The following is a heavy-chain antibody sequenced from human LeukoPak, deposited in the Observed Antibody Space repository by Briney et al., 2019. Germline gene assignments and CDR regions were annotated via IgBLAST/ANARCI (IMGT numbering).Heavy chain of an antibody. Sequence: SETLSLTCTVSGGSISSGGYYWSWIRQHPGKGLEWIGYIYYSGSTYYNPSLKSRVTISVDTSKNQFSLKLSPVTAADTAVYYCATLYYDILTGYANFDYWGQGTLVTVSS. D-gene: IGHD3-9*01. V-gene: IGHV4-31*03. CDR3: ATLYYDILTGYANFDY. CDR1: GGSISSGGYY. J-gene: IGHJ4*02. CDR2: IYYSGST.